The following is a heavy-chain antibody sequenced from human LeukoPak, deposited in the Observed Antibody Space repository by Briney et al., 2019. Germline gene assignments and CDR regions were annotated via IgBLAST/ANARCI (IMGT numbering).Heavy chain of an antibody. V-gene: IGHV3-33*01. J-gene: IGHJ4*02. CDR3: ARNYYDSSGHQEATFNY. CDR1: GFTFSNYG. CDR2: IWYDGGYK. D-gene: IGHD3-22*01. Sequence: GGSLRLSCAASGFTFSNYGMHWVRQAPGKGLEWVAGIWYDGGYKYYADSVKGRFTISRDNSKNTLFLQMDSLRAEDTAVYYCARNYYDSSGHQEATFNYWGQGTLVTVSS.